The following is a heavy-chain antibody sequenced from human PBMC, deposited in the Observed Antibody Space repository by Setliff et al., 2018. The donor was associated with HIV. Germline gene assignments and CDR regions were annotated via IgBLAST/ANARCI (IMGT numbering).Heavy chain of an antibody. J-gene: IGHJ4*02. CDR1: GYPFSNFG. CDR2: INVYNGDT. Sequence: GASVKVSCKASGYPFSNFGITWVRQAPGQGLEWMAWINVYNGDTNLAQKFQGRVTMTRDTSTGTAYLELRSLRSDDTAVYYCATDRTQTGFSLVRGRITDPVRYPLDYWGQGTLVTVSS. CDR3: ATDRTQTGFSLVRGRITDPVRYPLDY. D-gene: IGHD3-10*01. V-gene: IGHV1-18*01.